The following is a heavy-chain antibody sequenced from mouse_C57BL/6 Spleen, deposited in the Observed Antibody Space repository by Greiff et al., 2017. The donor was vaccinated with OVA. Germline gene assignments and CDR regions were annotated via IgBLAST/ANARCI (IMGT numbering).Heavy chain of an antibody. CDR2: FYPGSGSI. J-gene: IGHJ3*01. Sequence: QVQLQQSGAELVKPGASVKLSCKASGYTFTEYTIHWVKQRSGQGLEWIGWFYPGSGSIKYNEKFKDKATLTADKSSSTVYMEHSRWTSEDAAVYFCARHEDYYGSTWFAYWGQGTLVTVAA. CDR1: GYTFTEYT. V-gene: IGHV1-62-2*01. D-gene: IGHD1-1*01. CDR3: ARHEDYYGSTWFAY.